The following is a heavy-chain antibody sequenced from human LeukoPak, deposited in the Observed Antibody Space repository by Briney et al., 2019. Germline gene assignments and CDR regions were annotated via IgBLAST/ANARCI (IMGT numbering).Heavy chain of an antibody. CDR3: ARGANYYYYYMDV. J-gene: IGHJ6*03. CDR1: GYTFTGYY. V-gene: IGHV1-2*02. CDR2: INPNTDGT. Sequence: ASVKVSCKASGYTFTGYYIHWVRQAPGQGLEWMGWINPNTDGTNYAQKFQGRITMTRDTSISTAYMELSRLRSDDTAVYYCARGANYYYYYMDVWGKGTTVTVSS.